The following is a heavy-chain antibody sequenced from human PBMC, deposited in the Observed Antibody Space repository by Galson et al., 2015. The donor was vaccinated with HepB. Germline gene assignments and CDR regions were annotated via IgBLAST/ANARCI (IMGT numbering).Heavy chain of an antibody. Sequence: LSLTCTVSGGSFNDFSWGWIRQPPGKGLEWVGELSHTGSTHYNPSLKTRVAISVDTSKNELSLRLTSVTAADTGLYFCARGWASYSDWGQGTLVTVSS. CDR1: GGSFNDFS. CDR3: ARGWASYSD. D-gene: IGHD2-15*01. J-gene: IGHJ4*02. CDR2: LSHTGST. V-gene: IGHV4-34*01.